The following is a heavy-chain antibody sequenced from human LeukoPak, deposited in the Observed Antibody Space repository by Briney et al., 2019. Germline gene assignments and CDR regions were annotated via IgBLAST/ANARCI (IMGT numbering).Heavy chain of an antibody. V-gene: IGHV3-23*01. CDR2: ISGSGGTT. CDR1: GITLSNYG. J-gene: IGHJ4*02. Sequence: GGSLRLSCAVSGITLSNYGMSWVRQAPGKGLEWVAGISGSGGTTNYADSVKGRFTISRDNSKNTLYLQMNSLRAEDTAVYYCAIYGSGSSFYWGQGTLVTVSS. D-gene: IGHD3-10*01. CDR3: AIYGSGSSFY.